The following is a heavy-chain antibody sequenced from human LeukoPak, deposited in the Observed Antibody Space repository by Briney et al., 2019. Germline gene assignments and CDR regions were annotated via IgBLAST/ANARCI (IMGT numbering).Heavy chain of an antibody. CDR1: GDSITGFY. CDR2: IYYSGNT. J-gene: IGHJ4*02. CDR3: ARQTGSGLFILP. D-gene: IGHD3/OR15-3a*01. Sequence: SETLSLTCTVSGDSITGFYWGWIRQPPGKGLEWIGSIYYSGNTYYNASLKSQVSISIDTSKNQFSLKLTSVTAADTAVYYCARQTGSGLFILPGGQGTLVTVSS. V-gene: IGHV4-39*01.